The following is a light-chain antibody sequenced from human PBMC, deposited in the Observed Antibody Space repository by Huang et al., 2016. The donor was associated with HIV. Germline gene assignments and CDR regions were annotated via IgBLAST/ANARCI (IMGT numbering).Light chain of an antibody. V-gene: IGKV1-39*01. Sequence: DIQMTQSPSSLSASVGDRVTITCRASQSISNYLNWYQQKPGKAPKLLIYRASNLQSGVPSRFSCSGSGADFTLTITSLHPEDSATYSCQQSYSPYTFGQGTMLEI. CDR2: RAS. J-gene: IGKJ2*01. CDR1: QSISNY. CDR3: QQSYSPYT.